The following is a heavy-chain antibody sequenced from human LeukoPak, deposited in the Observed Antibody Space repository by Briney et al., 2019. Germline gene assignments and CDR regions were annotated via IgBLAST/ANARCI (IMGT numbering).Heavy chain of an antibody. Sequence: GGSLRLSCAASGFTFSSYSMNWVPRPPGRGLEGVSPITSSSSYIYYADSVKGRFTISRDSAKNSLYLQMNSLRAEDTAVYYCAREMLAAVAAQSWGQGTLVTVSS. CDR3: AREMLAAVAAQS. J-gene: IGHJ5*02. V-gene: IGHV3-21*01. CDR1: GFTFSSYS. CDR2: ITSSSSYI. D-gene: IGHD6-19*01.